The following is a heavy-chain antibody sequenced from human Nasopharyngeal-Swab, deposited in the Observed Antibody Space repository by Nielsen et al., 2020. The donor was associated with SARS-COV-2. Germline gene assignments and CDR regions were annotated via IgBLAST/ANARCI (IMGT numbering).Heavy chain of an antibody. V-gene: IGHV1-24*01. CDR1: GYTLTELS. CDR2: FDPDDGET. CDR3: ATGVAVAGTPDYYYYFYGMDV. D-gene: IGHD6-19*01. Sequence: ASVKVSCKVSGYTLTELSMHWVRQAPGKGLEWMGGFDPDDGETIYAQKFQGRVTMTEDTSTDTAYMELSSLRSEDTAVYYCATGVAVAGTPDYYYYFYGMDVWGQGTTVTVSS. J-gene: IGHJ6*02.